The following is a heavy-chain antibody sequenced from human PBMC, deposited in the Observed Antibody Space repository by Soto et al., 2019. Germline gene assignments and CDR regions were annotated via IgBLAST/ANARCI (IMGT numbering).Heavy chain of an antibody. CDR1: GFTFSNYW. D-gene: IGHD2-8*01. V-gene: IGHV3-74*01. Sequence: GGSLRLSCAASGFTFSNYWMHWVRQAPGKGLVWVSRVNTDGSSTSYAAFVKGRFTISRDNAKNTLYLQMSSLRAEDTAVYYCARDFWHNGVSLDVWGQGTTVTVSS. CDR3: ARDFWHNGVSLDV. CDR2: VNTDGSST. J-gene: IGHJ6*02.